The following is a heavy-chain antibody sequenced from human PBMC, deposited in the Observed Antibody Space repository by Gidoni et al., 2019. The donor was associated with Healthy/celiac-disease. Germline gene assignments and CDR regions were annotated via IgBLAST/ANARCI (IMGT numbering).Heavy chain of an antibody. V-gene: IGHV4-4*07. J-gene: IGHJ6*03. CDR1: GGSISSYY. CDR2: IYTSGST. D-gene: IGHD2-2*01. CDR3: ARDQWPIYCSSTSCNYYYMDV. Sequence: QVQLQESGPGLVKPSETLSLTCTVSGGSISSYYWRWIRQPAGKGLEWIGRIYTSGSTNYNPSLKSRVTMSVDTSKNQFSLKLSSVTAADTAVYYCARDQWPIYCSSTSCNYYYMDVWGKGTTVTVSS.